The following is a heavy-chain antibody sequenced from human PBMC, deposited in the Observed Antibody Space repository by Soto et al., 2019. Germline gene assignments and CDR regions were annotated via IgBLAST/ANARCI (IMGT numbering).Heavy chain of an antibody. V-gene: IGHV3-21*01. J-gene: IGHJ6*02. CDR1: GFTFSSYS. CDR3: ARDNLGCTSCYVPHYYYYYGMDV. Sequence: GGSLRLSCAASGFTFSSYSMNWVRQAPGKGLEWVSSISSSSSYIYYADSVKGRFTISRDNAKNSLYLQMNSLRAEDTAVYYCARDNLGCTSCYVPHYYYYYGMDVWGQGTTVTVSS. CDR2: ISSSSSYI. D-gene: IGHD2-2*01.